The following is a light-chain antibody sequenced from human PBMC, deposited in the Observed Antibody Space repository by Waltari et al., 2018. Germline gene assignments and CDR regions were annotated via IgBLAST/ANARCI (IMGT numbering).Light chain of an antibody. CDR3: ATWDDYLRGV. Sequence: QSVLTQPPSASGTPGQRVTVSCSGSSSNIRTNTVNWYQQVPGAAPKLLIYGNNQRPSGVPDRFSGSKSGTSASLAISGLQSEDEADYYCATWDDYLRGVFGGGTKLTVL. V-gene: IGLV1-44*01. J-gene: IGLJ3*02. CDR2: GNN. CDR1: SSNIRTNT.